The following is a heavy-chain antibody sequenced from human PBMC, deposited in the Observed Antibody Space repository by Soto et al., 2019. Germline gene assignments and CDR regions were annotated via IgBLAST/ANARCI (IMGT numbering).Heavy chain of an antibody. V-gene: IGHV1-69*01. CDR1: GGTFRSYA. Sequence: QVQLVQSGAEVKKPGSSVKVSCKASGGTFRSYAISWVRQAPGQGLEWMGGIIPIFGTANYAQKFQGRVTITADESTSTAYMELSSLRSEDTAVYYCAIPYCSSTSCYTRRDYYYGMDVWGQGTTVTVSS. J-gene: IGHJ6*02. CDR2: IIPIFGTA. CDR3: AIPYCSSTSCYTRRDYYYGMDV. D-gene: IGHD2-2*02.